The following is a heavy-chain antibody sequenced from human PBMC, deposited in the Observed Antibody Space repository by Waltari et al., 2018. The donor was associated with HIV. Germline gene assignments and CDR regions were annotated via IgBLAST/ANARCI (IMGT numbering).Heavy chain of an antibody. CDR1: GFSLSNSKMG. Sequence: QVTLKESGPVLVKSTETLTLTCSVSGFSLSNSKMGVSWIRQPPGKALEWLAHIFSNDEKSYSASLRSRLTISNDTSNSQVVLTMTNMDPVDTGTYFCARIDPIYGDVDYWGQGTLVTVSS. CDR3: ARIDPIYGDVDY. J-gene: IGHJ4*02. V-gene: IGHV2-26*01. CDR2: IFSNDEK. D-gene: IGHD4-17*01.